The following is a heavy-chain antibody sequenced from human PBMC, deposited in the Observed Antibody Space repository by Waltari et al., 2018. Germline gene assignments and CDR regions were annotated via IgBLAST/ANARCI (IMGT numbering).Heavy chain of an antibody. CDR1: GFSLSTSGVG. D-gene: IGHD2-21*01. V-gene: IGHV2-5*01. CDR2: IYWNDDK. J-gene: IGHJ5*02. Sequence: QITLKESGPTLVKPTQTLTLTCTFSGFSLSTSGVGLGWILQPPGQALEWLALIYWNDDKRYSPSLKSRLTITKDTSKNQVVLTMTNMDPVDTATYYCAHRRGYCGGDCYSYWFDPWGQGTLVTVSS. CDR3: AHRRGYCGGDCYSYWFDP.